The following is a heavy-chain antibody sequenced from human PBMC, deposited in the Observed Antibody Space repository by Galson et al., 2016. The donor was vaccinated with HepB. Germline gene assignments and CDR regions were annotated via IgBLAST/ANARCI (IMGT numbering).Heavy chain of an antibody. CDR1: GFIVNNYY. CDR2: IYSGGST. D-gene: IGHD3-3*01. CDR3: ARGQYDFWGGSHYQMYV. Sequence: SLRLSCAVSGFIVNNYYMSWVRQAPGKGLEWVSVIYSGGSTYYADSVKDRFIISRDNSNNTLYLQLNSLRVEDTAVYYCARGQYDFWGGSHYQMYVWGKGTTVIVSS. V-gene: IGHV3-53*01. J-gene: IGHJ6*03.